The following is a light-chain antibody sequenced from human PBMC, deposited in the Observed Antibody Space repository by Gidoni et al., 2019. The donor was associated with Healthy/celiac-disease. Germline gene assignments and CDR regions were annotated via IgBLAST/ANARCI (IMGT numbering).Light chain of an antibody. J-gene: IGKJ1*01. V-gene: IGKV1-39*01. CDR2: AAS. CDR3: QQSYSTPP. Sequence: DKQMTQSPSSLSASVGDRVTITCRASQSISRYLNWYQQKPGKAPKLLIYAASSLQSWVPSRFSGSGSGTDFTLTIRSLQPEDFAPYYCQQSYSTPPFGQXTKVEIK. CDR1: QSISRY.